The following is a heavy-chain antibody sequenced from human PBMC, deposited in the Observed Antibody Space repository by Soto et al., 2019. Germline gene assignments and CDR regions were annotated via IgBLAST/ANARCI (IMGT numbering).Heavy chain of an antibody. CDR2: IYPGDSDT. V-gene: IGHV5-51*01. CDR3: ARQALFSRRDGMDG. Sequence: ESLKISCQASGSMFTTNWIGWVRQMPGHGLEWMGIIYPGDSDTRYSPSFQGQVTISADKSISTAYLQWSSLKASDTAMYYCARQALFSRRDGMDGGCEGTTLNVS. J-gene: IGHJ6*02. CDR1: GSMFTTNW.